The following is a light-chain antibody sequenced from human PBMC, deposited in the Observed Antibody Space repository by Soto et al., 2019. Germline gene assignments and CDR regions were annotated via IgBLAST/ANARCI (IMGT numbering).Light chain of an antibody. CDR2: KAS. V-gene: IGKV1-5*03. J-gene: IGKJ1*01. Sequence: DIQMTQSPSSLSASLGDRVTITCRASQTISSWLAWYQQKPGKAPKLLIYKASTLKSGVPSRFSGTGSGTEFTLTISSLQPDDFATYYCQHYNSYSEAFGQGTKVDTK. CDR3: QHYNSYSEA. CDR1: QTISSW.